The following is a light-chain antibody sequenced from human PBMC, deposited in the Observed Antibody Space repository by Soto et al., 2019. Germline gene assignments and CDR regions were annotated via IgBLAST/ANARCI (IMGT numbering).Light chain of an antibody. CDR3: LQHNSYPPT. Sequence: DIQMTQSPSSLSASVGDRVTITCRASQGIGSDLGWYQQKPGKAPKRLIYAASSLQSGVPSRFSGRGSGKEFTLTISSLQPEDFATYYCLQHNSYPPTFGGGTKVEIK. CDR1: QGIGSD. V-gene: IGKV1-17*01. J-gene: IGKJ4*01. CDR2: AAS.